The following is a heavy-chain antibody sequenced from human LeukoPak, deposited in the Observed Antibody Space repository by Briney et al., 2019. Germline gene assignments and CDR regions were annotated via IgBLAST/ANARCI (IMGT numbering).Heavy chain of an antibody. J-gene: IGHJ4*02. D-gene: IGHD3-3*01. CDR3: ARDRGGYYFDY. CDR2: IYSGGST. Sequence: GGSLRLSCAASGFTVSSNYMSWVRQAPGKGLEWVSFIYSGGSTYYAGSVKGRFTTSRDNSNNTLYLQMNSLRAEDTAVYYCARDRGGYYFDYWGQGTLVTVSS. V-gene: IGHV3-66*01. CDR1: GFTVSSNY.